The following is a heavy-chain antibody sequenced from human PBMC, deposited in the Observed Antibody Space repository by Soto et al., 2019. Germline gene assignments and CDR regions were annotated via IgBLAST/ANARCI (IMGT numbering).Heavy chain of an antibody. CDR1: GYTFTNYG. J-gene: IGHJ6*03. CDR2: ISAYNGDT. D-gene: IGHD6-6*01. V-gene: IGHV1-18*01. CDR3: ARVRPLVGYFYYSMDV. Sequence: QVQLLQSGAEVKKPGASVKVSCKASGYTFTNYGITWVRQAPGQGLEWMGWISAYNGDTHYTQRLQGRVTMTTDTSTSTAYMELRGLRSDDTAVYYCARVRPLVGYFYYSMDVWGKGTTFTVSS.